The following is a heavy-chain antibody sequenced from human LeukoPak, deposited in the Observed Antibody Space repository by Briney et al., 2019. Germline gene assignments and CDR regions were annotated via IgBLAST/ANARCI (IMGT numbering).Heavy chain of an antibody. CDR1: GGSISSGSYY. D-gene: IGHD3-16*02. J-gene: IGHJ6*02. V-gene: IGHV4-31*03. Sequence: PSETLSLTCTVSGGSISSGSYYWSWIRQHPGKGLEWIGYIYYSGSTYYNPSLKSRVTISVDTSKNQFSLKLSSVTAADTAVYYCARAGAVWGSYRDNVNYYYYGMDVWGQGTTVTVSS. CDR3: ARAGAVWGSYRDNVNYYYYGMDV. CDR2: IYYSGST.